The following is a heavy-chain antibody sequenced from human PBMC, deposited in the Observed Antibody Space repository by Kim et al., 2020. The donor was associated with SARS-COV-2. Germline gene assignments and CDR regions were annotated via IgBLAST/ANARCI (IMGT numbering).Heavy chain of an antibody. CDR2: INHSGST. Sequence: SETLSLTCAVYGGSFSGYYWSWIRQPPGKGLEWIGEINHSGSTNYNPSLKSRVTISVDTSKNQFSLKLSSVTAADTAVYYCARGPYSSGWRPPPRGDYWGQGTLVTVSS. D-gene: IGHD6-19*01. J-gene: IGHJ4*02. CDR3: ARGPYSSGWRPPPRGDY. CDR1: GGSFSGYY. V-gene: IGHV4-34*01.